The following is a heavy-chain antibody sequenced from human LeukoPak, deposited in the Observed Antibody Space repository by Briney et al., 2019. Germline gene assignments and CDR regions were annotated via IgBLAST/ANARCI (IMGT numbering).Heavy chain of an antibody. D-gene: IGHD6-19*01. J-gene: IGHJ5*02. V-gene: IGHV1-2*02. CDR2: INPNSGGT. CDR1: GYTFTGYY. Sequence: GASVKVSCKASGYTFTGYYMHWVRQAPGQGLEWMGWINPNSGGTNYAQKFQGRVTMTRDTSISTAYMELSRLRSDDTAVYYCARVEQWLVLGWFDPWGQGTLVTVSS. CDR3: ARVEQWLVLGWFDP.